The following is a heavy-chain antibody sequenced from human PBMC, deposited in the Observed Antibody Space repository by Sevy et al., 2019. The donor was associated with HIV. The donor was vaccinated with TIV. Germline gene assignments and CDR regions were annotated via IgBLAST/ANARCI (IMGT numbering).Heavy chain of an antibody. CDR2: IFYSGNT. CDR3: VRDFHRALFSGPDY. D-gene: IGHD2-15*01. J-gene: IGHJ4*02. Sequence: SETLSLTCTVSGDSISTSSYYWGWIRQPPGKGLNWIGSIFYSGNTYYNVSLKSRLTMSVDTSKNQFSLNLNSVTAADTAYSYCVRDFHRALFSGPDYWGQGTLVTVSS. V-gene: IGHV4-39*02. CDR1: GDSISTSSYY.